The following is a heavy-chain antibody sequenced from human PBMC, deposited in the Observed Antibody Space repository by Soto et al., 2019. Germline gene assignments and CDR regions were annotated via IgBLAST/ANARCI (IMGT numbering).Heavy chain of an antibody. CDR1: GFTFSSYE. D-gene: IGHD3-22*01. J-gene: IGHJ4*02. V-gene: IGHV3-48*03. CDR2: ISSSGSTI. Sequence: GGSLRLSCAASGFTFSSYEMNWVRQAPGKGLEWVSYISSSGSTIYYADSVKGRFTISRDNAKNSLYLQMNSLRAEDTAVYYCARGWVNYYDSSGRSFDYWGQGTLVTVSS. CDR3: ARGWVNYYDSSGRSFDY.